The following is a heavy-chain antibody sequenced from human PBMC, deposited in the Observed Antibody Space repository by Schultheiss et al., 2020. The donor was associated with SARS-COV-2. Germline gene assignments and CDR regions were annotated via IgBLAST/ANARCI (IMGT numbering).Heavy chain of an antibody. D-gene: IGHD1-26*01. CDR2: ISGGGTII. Sequence: GGSLRLSCATSGFTFSDYYISWIRQAPGKGLDWLSYISGGGTIIYYADSVKGRFTISRDNAKNSVYLQMNSLRAEDTAVYYCARQSEVGNYFDYWGQGTLVTVSS. V-gene: IGHV3-11*01. J-gene: IGHJ4*02. CDR3: ARQSEVGNYFDY. CDR1: GFTFSDYY.